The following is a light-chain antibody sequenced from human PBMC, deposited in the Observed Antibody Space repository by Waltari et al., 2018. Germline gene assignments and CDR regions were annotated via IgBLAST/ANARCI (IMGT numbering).Light chain of an antibody. J-gene: IGLJ7*01. V-gene: IGLV1-51*02. CDR1: SSNSGNNY. CDR2: ENT. Sequence: QSVLTQPPSVSAAPGQRVTISCSGGSSNSGNNYVSWYRQFPGTAPKLLLYENTERPSGIPGRCSGSKSGTSATLDITGLQAGDEADYYCGTWDSSLSGAVFGGGTHLTVL. CDR3: GTWDSSLSGAV.